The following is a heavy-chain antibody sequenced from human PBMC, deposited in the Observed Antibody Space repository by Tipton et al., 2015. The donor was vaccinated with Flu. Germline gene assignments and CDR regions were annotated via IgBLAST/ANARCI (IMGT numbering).Heavy chain of an antibody. CDR1: GLTVGDNY. Sequence: SLRLSCVASGLTVGDNYMTWVRQSPGKGLEWISVIYSGEDTQYADPVKGRFTISRDNSKNTVYLVMNRLRVEDTAVYYCARDTGGYCTGSSCLPRFDYWGQGALVTVSS. D-gene: IGHD2-15*01. V-gene: IGHV3-53*01. CDR2: IYSGEDT. J-gene: IGHJ4*02. CDR3: ARDTGGYCTGSSCLPRFDY.